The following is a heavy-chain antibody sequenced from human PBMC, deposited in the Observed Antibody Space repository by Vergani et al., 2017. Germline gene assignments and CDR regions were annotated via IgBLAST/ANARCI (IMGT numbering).Heavy chain of an antibody. J-gene: IGHJ4*02. Sequence: QGHLVESGGGVVQRRGSLRLSCATSGFTLSNSDMQWTGKGPGKGLECVAFIQFDGSNQYYADSVKGRFTLSRDFSKNTLYLQMNSLRTDDTATYYCAKHFRGWGIDYWGQGTQVSVSS. V-gene: IGHV3-30*02. D-gene: IGHD3-16*01. CDR2: IQFDGSNQ. CDR3: AKHFRGWGIDY. CDR1: GFTLSNSD.